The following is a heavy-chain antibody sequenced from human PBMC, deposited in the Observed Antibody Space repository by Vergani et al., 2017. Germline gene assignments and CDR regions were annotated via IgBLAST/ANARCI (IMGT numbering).Heavy chain of an antibody. CDR2: IDWDDDT. CDR1: GFSLTTHGMR. D-gene: IGHD3-22*01. V-gene: IGHV2-70*04. J-gene: IGHJ4*02. Sequence: QVTLKESGPALVKPTQTLTLTCTFSGFSLTTHGMRVSWIRQPPGKALEWLARIDWDDDTYYRTSLRTRLTISKDTSKNQVSLTMTNMDPVDTATYYCARTRSDSRGYYLDYWGQGTLVTVSS. CDR3: ARTRSDSRGYYLDY.